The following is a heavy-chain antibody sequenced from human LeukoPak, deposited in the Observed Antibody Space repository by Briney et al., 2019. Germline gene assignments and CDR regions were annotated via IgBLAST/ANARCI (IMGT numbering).Heavy chain of an antibody. CDR1: GGSFSGYY. CDR3: ARKRYFGGWSDY. J-gene: IGHJ4*02. V-gene: IGHV4-34*01. Sequence: PSETLSLTCAAYGGSFSGYYWSWIRQPPGKGLEWIGEINHSGSTNYNPSLKSRVTISVDTSKNQFSLKLSSVTAADTAVYYCARKRYFGGWSDYWGQGTLVTVSS. CDR2: INHSGST. D-gene: IGHD3-9*01.